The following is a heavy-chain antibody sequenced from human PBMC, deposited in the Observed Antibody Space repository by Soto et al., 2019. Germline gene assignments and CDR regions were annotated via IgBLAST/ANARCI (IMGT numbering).Heavy chain of an antibody. Sequence: QVQLQQWGAGLLKPSETLSLTCAVYGGSFSGYYWSWIRQPPGKGLEWIGEINHSGSTNYNPSLXGXVXXSVDTSKNQFSLKLSSVTAADTAVYYCARGRGYDYWGQGTLVTVSS. V-gene: IGHV4-34*01. CDR2: INHSGST. D-gene: IGHD2-15*01. CDR1: GGSFSGYY. CDR3: ARGRGYDY. J-gene: IGHJ4*02.